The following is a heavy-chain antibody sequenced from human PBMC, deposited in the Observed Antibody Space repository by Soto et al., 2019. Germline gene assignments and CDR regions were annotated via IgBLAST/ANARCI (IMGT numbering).Heavy chain of an antibody. J-gene: IGHJ4*02. D-gene: IGHD3-9*01. CDR2: INPYNGHT. CDR3: ARARRWVLTGYWEFDY. CDR1: GYTFSSYG. V-gene: IGHV1-18*04. Sequence: QVQLVQSGAEVKKSGASVKVSCKASGYTFSSYGINWVRQAPGQGLEWMGWINPYNGHTNHAQEFQDRVTMTTDTSTTTAYMELRGLRSDDTAVYYCARARRWVLTGYWEFDYWGQGTLVTVSS.